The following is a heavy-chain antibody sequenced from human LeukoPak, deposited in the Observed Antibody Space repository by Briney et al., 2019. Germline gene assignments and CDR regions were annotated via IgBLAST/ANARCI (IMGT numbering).Heavy chain of an antibody. Sequence: SETLSLTCTVSGGSISSYYWSWIRQPPGKGLEWIGYIYYSGSTNYNPSLKSRVSISVDTSKTQFSLKLSSVTAADTAVYYCASHRGAYCSGGSCYSSYYFDYWGQGTLVTVSS. CDR2: IYYSGST. J-gene: IGHJ4*02. V-gene: IGHV4-59*08. D-gene: IGHD2-15*01. CDR3: ASHRGAYCSGGSCYSSYYFDY. CDR1: GGSISSYY.